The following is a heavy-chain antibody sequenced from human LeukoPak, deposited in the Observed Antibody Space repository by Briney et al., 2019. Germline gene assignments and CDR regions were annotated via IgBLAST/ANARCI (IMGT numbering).Heavy chain of an antibody. J-gene: IGHJ3*02. CDR2: ISSSGSTI. CDR3: AKPLRGYSYGGSAFDI. D-gene: IGHD5-18*01. Sequence: GGSLRLSCAASGFTFSSYEMNWVRQAPGKGLEWVSYISSSGSTIYYADSVKGRFTISRDNAKNSLYLQMNSLRAEDTAVYYCAKPLRGYSYGGSAFDIWGQGTMVTVSS. CDR1: GFTFSSYE. V-gene: IGHV3-48*03.